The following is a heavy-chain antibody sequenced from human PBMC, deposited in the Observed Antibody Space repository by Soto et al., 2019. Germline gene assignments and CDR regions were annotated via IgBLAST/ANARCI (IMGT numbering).Heavy chain of an antibody. CDR3: TTDLRPDIVVVPADY. CDR2: IKSKTDGGTT. Sequence: PGGSLRVSCAASGFTFSNAWMSWVRQSPGKGLEWVGRIKSKTDGGTTDYAAPVKGRFTISRDDSKNKLYLQMNSLKTEDTAVYYCTTDLRPDIVVVPADYWGQGTLVTVSS. D-gene: IGHD2-2*01. CDR1: GFTFSNAW. J-gene: IGHJ4*02. V-gene: IGHV3-15*01.